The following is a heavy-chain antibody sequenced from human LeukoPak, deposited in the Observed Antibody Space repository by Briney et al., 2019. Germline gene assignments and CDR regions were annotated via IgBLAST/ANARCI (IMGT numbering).Heavy chain of an antibody. D-gene: IGHD2-21*02. CDR1: TFSVCFTA. CDR3: IRWNKVTDTFDY. J-gene: IGHJ4*02. CDR2: LRSGGNNYAT. V-gene: IGHV3-73*01. Sequence: AGSLRLSSASSTFSVCFTAMHWVRPSYGQGLEGVSHLRSGGNNYATAYAGSVQGRFNTSRDEAKNAAYMQMNSLKTEDTAVYDGIRWNKVTDTFDYWGQGALVTVSS.